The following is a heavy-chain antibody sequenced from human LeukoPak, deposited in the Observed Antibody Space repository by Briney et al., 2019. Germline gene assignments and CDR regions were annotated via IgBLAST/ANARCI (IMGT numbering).Heavy chain of an antibody. CDR3: ARDQTGTTYY. Sequence: GGSLRLSCAASGFTFSDYYMSWIRQALGEGLEWVSYISSSGSTIYYADSVKGRFTISRDNTKNSLYLRMNSLRAEDTAVYYCARDQTGTTYYWGQGTLVTVSS. CDR1: GFTFSDYY. V-gene: IGHV3-11*01. CDR2: ISSSGSTI. D-gene: IGHD1-1*01. J-gene: IGHJ4*02.